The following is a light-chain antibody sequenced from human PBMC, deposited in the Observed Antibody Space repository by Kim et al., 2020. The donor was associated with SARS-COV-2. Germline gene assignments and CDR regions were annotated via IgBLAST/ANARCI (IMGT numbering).Light chain of an antibody. CDR2: GKN. CDR3: NSRDSSGNHYV. J-gene: IGLJ1*01. Sequence: AFGQTVRITCQGGSLRSYYASWYQQKPGQAPVLVIYGKNNRPSGIPDRFSGSSSGNTASLTITGAQAEDEADYYCNSRDSSGNHYVFGTGTKVTVL. CDR1: SLRSYY. V-gene: IGLV3-19*01.